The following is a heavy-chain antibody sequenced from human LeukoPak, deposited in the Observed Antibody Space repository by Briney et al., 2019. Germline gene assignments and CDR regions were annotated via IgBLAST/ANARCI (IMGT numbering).Heavy chain of an antibody. Sequence: GGSLRLSCAASGFTFSSYTMNWVRQAPGKGLEWVSSISSSSYIYYADSVKGRFTISRDNAKNSLYLQMNGLRAEDTAVYYCAREIHLDYWGQGTLVTVSS. V-gene: IGHV3-21*01. CDR1: GFTFSSYT. CDR2: ISSSSYI. J-gene: IGHJ4*02. CDR3: AREIHLDY.